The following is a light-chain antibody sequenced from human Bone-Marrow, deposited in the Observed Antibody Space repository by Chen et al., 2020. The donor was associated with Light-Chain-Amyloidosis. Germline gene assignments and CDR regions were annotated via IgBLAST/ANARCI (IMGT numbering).Light chain of an antibody. J-gene: IGLJ3*02. CDR3: QVWDRSSDRPV. Sequence: SYVLTQPSSVSVAPGQTATTAWGGNNIGSTSVHWYQQTPGQAPLLVVYDASDRPSGIPERLSGSNSGNTATLTISRVEAGDEADYYCQVWDRSSDRPVFGGGTKLTVL. CDR1: NIGSTS. CDR2: DAS. V-gene: IGLV3-21*02.